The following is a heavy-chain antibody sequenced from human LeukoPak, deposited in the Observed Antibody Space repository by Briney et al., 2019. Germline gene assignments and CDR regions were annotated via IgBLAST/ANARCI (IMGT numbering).Heavy chain of an antibody. Sequence: PESLSLTCVVYGGSFSGYYWCWIRPPPGKGLGWVGEINHRGSTNYNPSLKGRVTISVGTSKNQYSLKLSSGTAADTAVYYCASMTVTKTGWFDPWGQGTLVTVSS. J-gene: IGHJ5*02. V-gene: IGHV4-34*01. CDR3: ASMTVTKTGWFDP. CDR2: INHRGST. D-gene: IGHD4-17*01. CDR1: GGSFSGYY.